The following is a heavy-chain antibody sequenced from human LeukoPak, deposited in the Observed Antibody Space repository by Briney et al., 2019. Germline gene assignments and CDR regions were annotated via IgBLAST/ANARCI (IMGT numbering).Heavy chain of an antibody. V-gene: IGHV3-74*01. CDR1: GFTYIGAW. CDR3: ARVSGPGMNEYFHL. Sequence: PGGSLRLSCAASGFTYIGAWRHWVRQPRARGLAGVSRINNVGTTTKNLGSVKGRLTISRDNAKNTLYLQMNSLRAEDTAVYYCARVSGPGMNEYFHLWGQGTLVTVSS. CDR2: INNVGTTT. D-gene: IGHD3-10*01. J-gene: IGHJ1*01.